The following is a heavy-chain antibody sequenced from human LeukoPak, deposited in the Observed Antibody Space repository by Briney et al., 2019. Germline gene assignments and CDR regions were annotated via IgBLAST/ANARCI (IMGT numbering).Heavy chain of an antibody. J-gene: IGHJ5*02. D-gene: IGHD6-19*01. Sequence: GESLKISCKGSGYSFTSYWLAWVRQKPGKGLEWMGIIYPGHSDTRYSPSFQGQVTISAGKSLSTAYLQWSSLKASDTATYYCARQAVAGTKFDPWGQGTLVTVSS. CDR1: GYSFTSYW. CDR3: ARQAVAGTKFDP. CDR2: IYPGHSDT. V-gene: IGHV5-51*01.